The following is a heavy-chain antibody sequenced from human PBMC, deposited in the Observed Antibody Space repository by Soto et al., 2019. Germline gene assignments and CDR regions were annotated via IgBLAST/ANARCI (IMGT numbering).Heavy chain of an antibody. D-gene: IGHD6-19*01. J-gene: IGHJ4*02. Sequence: SETLSLTCSVSGGSISNSSYLWGWVCQPPGKGLQWIGSVSHIGSTNYNPSLKSRLTISVGTSKTQSSLRLDSVTAADTAVYYCSRIAVSGPRTGFDYWGQGILVTVSS. CDR3: SRIAVSGPRTGFDY. CDR1: GGSISNSSYL. V-gene: IGHV4-39*01. CDR2: VSHIGST.